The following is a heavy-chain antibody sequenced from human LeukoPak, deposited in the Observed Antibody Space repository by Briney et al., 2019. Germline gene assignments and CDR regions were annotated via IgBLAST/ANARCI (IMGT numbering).Heavy chain of an antibody. V-gene: IGHV4-39*01. CDR1: GGSISSSSYY. CDR2: IYYSGST. J-gene: IGHJ4*02. Sequence: SETLSPTCTVSGGSISSSSYYWGWIRQPPGKGLEWIGSIYYSGSTYYNPSLKSRVTISVDTSKNQFSLKLSSVTAADAAVYYCARGIDYWGQGTLVTVSS. CDR3: ARGIDY. D-gene: IGHD3-10*01.